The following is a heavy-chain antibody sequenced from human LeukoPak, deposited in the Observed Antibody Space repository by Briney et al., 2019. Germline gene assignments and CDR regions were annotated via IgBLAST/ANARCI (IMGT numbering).Heavy chain of an antibody. CDR2: IYHSGST. Sequence: SETLSLTCTVSTYSISSGYYWGWIRQPPGKGLEWIGSIYHSGSTYYNPSLKSRVTISVDTSKNQFSLKLASVTAADTAVYYCARWAYVVYSGIYYSWFDPWGQGTLVTVSS. CDR1: TYSISSGYY. CDR3: ARWAYVVYSGIYYSWFDP. J-gene: IGHJ5*02. V-gene: IGHV4-38-2*02. D-gene: IGHD1-26*01.